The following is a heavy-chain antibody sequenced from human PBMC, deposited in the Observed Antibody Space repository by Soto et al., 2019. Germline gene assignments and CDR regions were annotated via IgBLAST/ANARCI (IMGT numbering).Heavy chain of an antibody. J-gene: IGHJ6*02. CDR1: GYTFSTCA. V-gene: IGHV1-3*01. CDR3: ARGKGMEENYYYYGMDI. CDR2: LNGGTGQT. D-gene: IGHD1-1*01. Sequence: QVQVVQSGAEVKKPGASVKVSCKASGYTFSTCAIHWVRQAPGQSLEWMGWLNGGTGQTRYSQRFQDRVTITRDTSASTAYMEVSSLRPEDTAVYYCARGKGMEENYYYYGMDIWGQGTTVTVSS.